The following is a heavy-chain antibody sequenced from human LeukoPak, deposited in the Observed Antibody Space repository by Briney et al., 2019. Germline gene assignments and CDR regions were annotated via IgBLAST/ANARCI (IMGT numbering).Heavy chain of an antibody. CDR1: GFTFSTYW. Sequence: GGALRLSCAASGFTFSTYWMHWVRQAPGKGLVWVSRFNSDGRSTDYAHSVKGRFTIDRDNAKNTLYRQMSGLRAEDTAVYYCTRGRYYLDSWGQGTLVTVSS. CDR3: TRGRYYLDS. V-gene: IGHV3-74*01. J-gene: IGHJ4*02. CDR2: FNSDGRST. D-gene: IGHD4-17*01.